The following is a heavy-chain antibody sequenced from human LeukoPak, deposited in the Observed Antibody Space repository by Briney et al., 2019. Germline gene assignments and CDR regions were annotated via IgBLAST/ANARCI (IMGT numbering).Heavy chain of an antibody. CDR2: IYYSGST. D-gene: IGHD6-13*01. Sequence: SETLSLTCAVYGGSFSGYYWSWIRQPPGKGLEWIGSIYYSGSTYYNPSLKSRVTISVDTSKNQFSLKLSSVTAADTAVYYCARDWGSSWFDYWGQGTLVTVSS. CDR1: GGSFSGYY. CDR3: ARDWGSSWFDY. V-gene: IGHV4-34*01. J-gene: IGHJ4*02.